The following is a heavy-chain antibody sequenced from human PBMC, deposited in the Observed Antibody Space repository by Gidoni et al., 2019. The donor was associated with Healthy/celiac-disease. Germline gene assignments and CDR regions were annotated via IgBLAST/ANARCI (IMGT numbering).Heavy chain of an antibody. V-gene: IGHV4-4*02. CDR1: GRSISRSHW. D-gene: IGHD3-3*01. CDR2: IYHSGST. Sequence: QVQLQESSPGLVKPSGTLSLTCTVSGRSISRSHWWSWLRQPPGKGLEWIGEIYHSGSTNYNPSLKIRVTISVDKSKNQFSLKLSSGTAADTAVYYCARSLTIFGVVTPNWFDPWGQGTLVTVSS. CDR3: ARSLTIFGVVTPNWFDP. J-gene: IGHJ5*02.